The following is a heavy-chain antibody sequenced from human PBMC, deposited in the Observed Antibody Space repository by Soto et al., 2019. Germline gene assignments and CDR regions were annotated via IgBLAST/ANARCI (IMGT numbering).Heavy chain of an antibody. CDR1: GDSINSNTYY. D-gene: IGHD2-15*01. Sequence: SETLSLTCIVSGDSINSNTYYWSWIRQPPGKGPEWIGDINHAGSTNYNPSLKSRVTISADTSKNQFSLKLSSLTAADTALYYCAKTAVERCSGESCSREVLWFDPWGQGTLVTVSS. J-gene: IGHJ5*02. CDR2: INHAGST. CDR3: AKTAVERCSGESCSREVLWFDP. V-gene: IGHV4-39*07.